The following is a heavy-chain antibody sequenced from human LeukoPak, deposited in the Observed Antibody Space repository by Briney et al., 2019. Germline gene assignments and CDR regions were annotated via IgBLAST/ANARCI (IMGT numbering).Heavy chain of an antibody. J-gene: IGHJ5*02. CDR3: ARGVTIFGVVINRLWCDP. V-gene: IGHV4-4*02. CDR1: GCSISSSNW. D-gene: IGHD3-3*01. CDR2: IYNSGST. Sequence: KPSESLSLTCAVSGCSISSSNWWSWVRQPPGEGLEWIGEIYNSGSTNYNPSLKSRVTISVDKSKNQFSLKLSPVTAADTAVYYCARGVTIFGVVINRLWCDPGGKGTRVIVSS.